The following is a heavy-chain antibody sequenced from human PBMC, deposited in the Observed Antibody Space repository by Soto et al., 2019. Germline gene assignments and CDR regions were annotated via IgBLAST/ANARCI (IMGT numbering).Heavy chain of an antibody. Sequence: QVQLVESGGGVVQPGRSLRLSCAASGFTFSSYGMHWVRQAPGKGLERVAVIWYDGSNKYYADSVKGRFTIARDNSKNKLDRQMNSLTAEDTAVYHCARGVPIAAAGPYYCDYWGQGTLVTVSS. CDR3: ARGVPIAAAGPYYCDY. D-gene: IGHD6-13*01. CDR1: GFTFSSYG. V-gene: IGHV3-33*01. CDR2: IWYDGSNK. J-gene: IGHJ4*02.